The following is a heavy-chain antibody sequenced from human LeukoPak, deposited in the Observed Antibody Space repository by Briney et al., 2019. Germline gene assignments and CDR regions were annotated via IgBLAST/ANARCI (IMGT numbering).Heavy chain of an antibody. CDR2: IFYSGST. Sequence: SETLSLTCTVSGGSISTSNYYWGWIRQPPGKGLEWIGNIFYSGSTYYGPSLKSRVTISVDTSKNQFSLKLSSVTAADTAVYYCARVYYSSSYDYWYFDLWGRGTLVTVSS. CDR3: ARVYYSSSYDYWYFDL. D-gene: IGHD6-13*01. J-gene: IGHJ2*01. V-gene: IGHV4-39*07. CDR1: GGSISTSNYY.